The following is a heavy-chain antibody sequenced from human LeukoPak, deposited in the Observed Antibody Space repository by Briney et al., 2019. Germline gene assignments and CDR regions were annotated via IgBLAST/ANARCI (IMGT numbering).Heavy chain of an antibody. V-gene: IGHV1-69*13. CDR1: GGSFNSYA. CDR2: IIPIFGTA. D-gene: IGHD2-2*03. J-gene: IGHJ4*02. Sequence: SVKVSCKASGGSFNSYAITWVRQAPGQGLEWMGGIIPIFGTANYAEKFQDRVTITADESTSTAYMELSSLRSDDTAVYYCARGGYCSSISCYPGAVDYWGQGTLVTVSS. CDR3: ARGGYCSSISCYPGAVDY.